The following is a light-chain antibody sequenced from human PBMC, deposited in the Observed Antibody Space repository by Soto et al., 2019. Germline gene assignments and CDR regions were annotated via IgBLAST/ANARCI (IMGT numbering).Light chain of an antibody. CDR1: QSVSSY. V-gene: IGKV3-11*01. CDR2: DAS. J-gene: IGKJ1*01. Sequence: ELVLTQSPATLSLSPGERATLSCRSSQSVSSYLAWYQHKPGQAPSLLIYDASTRATGIPARFSGSGSGTDFTLTISSLEPPDFAVYYCPQYKDWPTTFGKGTNVEIK. CDR3: PQYKDWPTT.